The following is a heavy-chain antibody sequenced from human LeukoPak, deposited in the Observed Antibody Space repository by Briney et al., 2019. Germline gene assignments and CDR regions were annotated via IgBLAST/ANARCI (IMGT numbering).Heavy chain of an antibody. CDR3: ARDLSSSWYSAFDI. D-gene: IGHD6-13*01. V-gene: IGHV4-59*01. Sequence: PSETLSLTCTVSGGSISSYYWSWIRQPPGKGLEWIGYIYYSGSTNYNPSLKSRVTISVDTSKNQFSLKLSSVTAADTAVYYCARDLSSSWYSAFDIWGQGTMVTVSS. J-gene: IGHJ3*02. CDR1: GGSISSYY. CDR2: IYYSGST.